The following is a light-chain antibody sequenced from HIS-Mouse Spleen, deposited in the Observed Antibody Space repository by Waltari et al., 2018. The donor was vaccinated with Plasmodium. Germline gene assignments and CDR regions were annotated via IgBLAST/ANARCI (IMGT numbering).Light chain of an antibody. Sequence: QSALTQPASVSGSPGQSLTISCTGTSRYVGCYNLVSWYQQPPGKAPKLMIYEGSKRPSGVSNRFSGSKSGNTASLTISGLQAEDEADYYCCSYAGSSTSWVFGGGTKLTVL. V-gene: IGLV2-23*01. CDR1: SRYVGCYNL. J-gene: IGLJ3*02. CDR2: EGS. CDR3: CSYAGSSTSWV.